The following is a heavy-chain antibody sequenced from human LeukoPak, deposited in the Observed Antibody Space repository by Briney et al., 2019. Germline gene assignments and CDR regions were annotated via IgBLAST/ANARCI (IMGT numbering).Heavy chain of an antibody. V-gene: IGHV4-34*01. CDR2: INHSGST. J-gene: IGHJ4*02. CDR3: TRSPPPGATAYGVVDL. D-gene: IGHD2-2*01. Sequence: PSETLSLTCAVYGGSFSASYWSWLRQPPNKGLEWIGEINHSGSTNYNPSLKSRVTISIDTSKNQFSLKLRSVTAADTAVYYCTRSPPPGATAYGVVDLWGQGTLVTVSS. CDR1: GGSFSASY.